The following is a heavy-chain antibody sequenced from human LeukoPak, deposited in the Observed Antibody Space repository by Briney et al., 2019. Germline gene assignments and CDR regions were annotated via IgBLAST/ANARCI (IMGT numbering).Heavy chain of an antibody. Sequence: SGPTLVKPTQTLTLTCTFSGLSFNTSGVGVGWIRQPPGKALEWLALIYWDDDKRYSPSLKSRLIITKDTSKTQVVLKMTNIDPVDTATYYCTHSGFCTPGSCYSFFDYWGQGALVTVSS. J-gene: IGHJ4*02. CDR1: GLSFNTSGVG. D-gene: IGHD2-15*01. CDR3: THSGFCTPGSCYSFFDY. V-gene: IGHV2-5*02. CDR2: IYWDDDK.